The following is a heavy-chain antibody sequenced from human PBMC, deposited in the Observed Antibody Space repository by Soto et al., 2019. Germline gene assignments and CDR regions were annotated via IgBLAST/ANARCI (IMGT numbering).Heavy chain of an antibody. Sequence: QVQLVQSGAEVKKPGASVKVSCKASGYTFTSYAMHWVRQAPGQRLEWMGWINAGNGNTKYSQKFQGRVTITRDTSASTAYMELSSLRSEDTAVYYCARVGAVLRFLELTLHYWGQGTLVTVSS. J-gene: IGHJ4*02. CDR3: ARVGAVLRFLELTLHY. V-gene: IGHV1-3*01. CDR2: INAGNGNT. CDR1: GYTFTSYA. D-gene: IGHD3-3*01.